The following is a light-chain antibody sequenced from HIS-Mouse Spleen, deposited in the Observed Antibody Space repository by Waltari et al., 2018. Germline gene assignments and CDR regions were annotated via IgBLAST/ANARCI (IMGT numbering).Light chain of an antibody. CDR1: QGISSY. Sequence: DIQLTQSPSFLSASVGDRVTITCRASQGISSYLAWYQQKPGKAHKLLIYAASTLQSGVTSRFSGSGSGTEFTLTISSLQPEDFATYYCQQHNSYPPTFGQGTKVEIK. V-gene: IGKV1-9*01. CDR3: QQHNSYPPT. CDR2: AAS. J-gene: IGKJ1*01.